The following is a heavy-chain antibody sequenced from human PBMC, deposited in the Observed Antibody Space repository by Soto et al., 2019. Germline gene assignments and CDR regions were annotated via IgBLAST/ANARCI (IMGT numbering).Heavy chain of an antibody. J-gene: IGHJ5*02. CDR1: GFTFSDYY. D-gene: IGHD6-19*01. V-gene: IGHV3-11*01. Sequence: QVQLVESGGGLVKPGGSLRLSCAASGFTFSDYYMSWIRQAPGKGLEWVSYISSSGSTIYYADSVKGRFTISSDNAKNSLFLQMNSLRAEDTAVYYCARVRSSGWPKPGWFDPWGQGTLVTVSS. CDR3: ARVRSSGWPKPGWFDP. CDR2: ISSSGSTI.